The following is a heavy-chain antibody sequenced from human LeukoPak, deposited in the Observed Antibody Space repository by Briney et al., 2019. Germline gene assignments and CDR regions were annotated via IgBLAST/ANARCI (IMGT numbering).Heavy chain of an antibody. Sequence: PGGSLRLSCAASGFTFSSYGMHWVRQAPGKGLEWVAVIWYDGSNKYYADSVKGRFTISRDNSKNTLYLQMNSLRAEDTAVYYCARDMSEYCGGDCPFDYWGQGTLVTVSS. J-gene: IGHJ4*02. CDR2: IWYDGSNK. V-gene: IGHV3-33*01. CDR3: ARDMSEYCGGDCPFDY. CDR1: GFTFSSYG. D-gene: IGHD2-21*02.